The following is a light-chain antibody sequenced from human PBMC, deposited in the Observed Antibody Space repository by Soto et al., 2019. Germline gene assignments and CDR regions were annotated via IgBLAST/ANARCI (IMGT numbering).Light chain of an antibody. CDR1: QSVSSY. Sequence: EIVLTQSPATLSLSPGERATLSCRASQSVSSYLAWYQQKPGQAPRLLIYDASNRATGIPARFSGSGSGTDFTRTISSLEPEDFAVSDCQQRSNPLTFGGGTKVEIK. CDR3: QQRSNPLT. CDR2: DAS. V-gene: IGKV3-11*01. J-gene: IGKJ4*01.